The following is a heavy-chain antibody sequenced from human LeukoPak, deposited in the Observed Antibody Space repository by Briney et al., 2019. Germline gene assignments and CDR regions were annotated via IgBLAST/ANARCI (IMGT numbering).Heavy chain of an antibody. J-gene: IGHJ4*02. CDR3: ARSTSGWKLDY. CDR1: GFTFSSYA. V-gene: IGHV3-30*04. D-gene: IGHD6-19*01. CDR2: ISYDGSNK. Sequence: GGSLRLSCAASGFTFSSYAMHWVRQAPGKGLEWVAVISYDGSNKYYADSVKGRFTISRDNSKNTLYLQMNSLRAEDTAVYYCARSTSGWKLDYWGQGTLVIVSS.